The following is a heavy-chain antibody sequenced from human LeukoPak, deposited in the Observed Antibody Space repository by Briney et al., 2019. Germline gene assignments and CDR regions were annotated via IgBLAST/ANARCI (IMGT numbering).Heavy chain of an antibody. CDR2: IGRGNTK. CDR1: GFTFSSYA. D-gene: IGHD4-17*01. J-gene: IGHJ3*02. CDR3: AREAAYGDAFDI. V-gene: IGHV3-48*03. Sequence: KSGGSLRLSCAASGFTFSSYAMHWVRQAPGKGLEWVSHIGRGNTKHYGDPVKGRFTISRDNARNSLYLQMSSLRVEDTGLYYCAREAAYGDAFDIWGQGTMVTVSS.